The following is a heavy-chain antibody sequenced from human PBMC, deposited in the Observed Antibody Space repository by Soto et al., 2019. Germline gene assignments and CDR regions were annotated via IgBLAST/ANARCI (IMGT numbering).Heavy chain of an antibody. CDR2: ISAYNGNT. V-gene: IGHV1-18*01. CDR1: GYTFTSYG. D-gene: IGHD1-26*01. Sequence: QVQLVQSGAEVKKPGASVKVSCKASGYTFTSYGISWVRQAPGQGLEWMGWISAYNGNTNYAQKLQGRVTMTTDTSTSTADMELRSLRSDDTAVYYCARDAHSGSYYEHYFDYWGQGTLVTVSS. CDR3: ARDAHSGSYYEHYFDY. J-gene: IGHJ4*02.